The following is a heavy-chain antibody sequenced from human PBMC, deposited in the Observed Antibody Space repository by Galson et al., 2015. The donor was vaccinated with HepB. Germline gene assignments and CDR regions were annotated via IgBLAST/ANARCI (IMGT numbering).Heavy chain of an antibody. V-gene: IGHV3-23*01. D-gene: IGHD5-18*01. CDR1: GFTFSSYA. J-gene: IGHJ4*02. Sequence: SLRLSCAASGFTFSSYAMSWVRQAPGKGLEWVSAISGSGGSTYYADSVKGRFTISRDNSKNTLYLQMNSLRAEDTAVYYCAKVPSYDYDGRGYYFDYWGQGTLVTVSS. CDR2: ISGSGGST. CDR3: AKVPSYDYDGRGYYFDY.